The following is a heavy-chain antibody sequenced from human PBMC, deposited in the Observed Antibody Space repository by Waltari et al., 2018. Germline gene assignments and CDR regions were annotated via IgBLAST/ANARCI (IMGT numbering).Heavy chain of an antibody. V-gene: IGHV1-69*10. CDR1: GGTFSSYA. D-gene: IGHD1-26*01. J-gene: IGHJ4*02. Sequence: QVQLVQSGAEVKKPGSSVKVSCKASGGTFSSYAISWVRPAPGQGLEWMGGIIPILGIANYAQKFQGRVTITADKSTSTAYMELSSLRSEDTAVYYCATLVGATPGGNRIDYWGQGTLVTVSS. CDR2: IIPILGIA. CDR3: ATLVGATPGGNRIDY.